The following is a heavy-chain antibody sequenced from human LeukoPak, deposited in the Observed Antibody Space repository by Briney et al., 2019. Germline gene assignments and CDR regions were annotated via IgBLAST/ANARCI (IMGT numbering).Heavy chain of an antibody. CDR1: GGSIRSSFY. D-gene: IGHD6-19*01. CDR3: ARHVKQWNRFYYYYYYMDV. J-gene: IGHJ6*03. Sequence: PSETLSLTCSVSGGSIRSSFYWGWIRQPPGKGLEWIASISGSISYSDTYYNPSLKSRVTISVDSSKNQFSLKLSSVTAADTAVYYCARHVKQWNRFYYYYYYMDVWGKGTTVTISS. CDR2: ISGSISYSDT. V-gene: IGHV4-39*07.